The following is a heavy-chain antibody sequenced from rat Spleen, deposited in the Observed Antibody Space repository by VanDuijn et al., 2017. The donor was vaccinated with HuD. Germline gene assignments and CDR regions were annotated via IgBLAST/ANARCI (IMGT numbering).Heavy chain of an antibody. CDR1: GFILNNYW. J-gene: IGHJ2*01. V-gene: IGHV5-31*01. CDR3: AVSGYGY. Sequence: EVQLVESGGGLVRPGGSLKLSCLTSGFILNNYWMTWIRQAPGKGLEWVASITDGPGNTFYPASVKGRFTISRDNAENTVYLQMNSLRSEDTATYYCAVSGYGYWGQGVMVTVSS. D-gene: IGHD4-3*01. CDR2: ITDGPGNT.